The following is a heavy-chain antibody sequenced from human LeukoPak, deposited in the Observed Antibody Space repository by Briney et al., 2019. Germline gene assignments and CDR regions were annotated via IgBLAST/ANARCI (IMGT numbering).Heavy chain of an antibody. Sequence: SETLSLTCTVSGGSISSGSYYWSWIRQPAGKGLEWIGRIYTSGSTNYNPSLKSRVTISVDTSKNQFPLKLSSVTAADTAVYYCASTHSSGWYDGGSFDYWGQGTLVTVSS. V-gene: IGHV4-61*02. CDR2: IYTSGST. CDR3: ASTHSSGWYDGGSFDY. CDR1: GGSISSGSYY. J-gene: IGHJ4*02. D-gene: IGHD6-19*01.